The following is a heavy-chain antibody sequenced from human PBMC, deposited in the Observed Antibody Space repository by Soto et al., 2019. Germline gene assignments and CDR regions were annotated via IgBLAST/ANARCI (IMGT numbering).Heavy chain of an antibody. J-gene: IGHJ5*02. CDR1: GGSINTNNYY. CDR3: ARLVVVSPVANA. V-gene: IGHV4-39*01. CDR2: VFYNGTT. D-gene: IGHD2-15*01. Sequence: PSATLSLTCTVSGGSINTNNYYWGWVRQPPGKGLEWIGSVFYNGTTYYSPSLKSRVTISLATSRTQFSLRLKSVTAADTAVYYCARLVVVSPVANAWGQGTLVTVSS.